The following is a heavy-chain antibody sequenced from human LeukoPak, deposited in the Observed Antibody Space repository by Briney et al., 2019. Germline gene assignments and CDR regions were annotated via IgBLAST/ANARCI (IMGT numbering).Heavy chain of an antibody. CDR3: ARGGAELDY. D-gene: IGHD1-26*01. V-gene: IGHV3-33*01. CDR1: GFTFSSFG. Sequence: GRSLRLSCAASGFTFSSFGMHWVRQAPGKGLEWVAVIWYDGSNKYYADSVKGRFTISRDNSKNTLYLQMNSLRAEDTAVYYCARGGAELDYWGQGTLVTVSS. J-gene: IGHJ4*02. CDR2: IWYDGSNK.